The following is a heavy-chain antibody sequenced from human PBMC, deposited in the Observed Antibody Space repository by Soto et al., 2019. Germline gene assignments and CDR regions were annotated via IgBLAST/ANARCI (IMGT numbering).Heavy chain of an antibody. Sequence: QVQLRQSGPRLARPSGTLSLTCVVSGDSISSTHWWTWVRQTPGTGLEWIGEVYHTGSTKYNPSLKNRVTISLYKANNQCPPNLTSLTAEDTAVYYCATLPPRIVVTILPIPSWGQGTQVSVSS. V-gene: IGHV4-4*02. CDR2: VYHTGST. CDR3: ATLPPRIVVTILPIPS. D-gene: IGHD2-21*01. CDR1: GDSISSTHW. J-gene: IGHJ4*02.